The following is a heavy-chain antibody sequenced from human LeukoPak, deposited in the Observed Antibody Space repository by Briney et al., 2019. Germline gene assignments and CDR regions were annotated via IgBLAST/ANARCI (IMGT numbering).Heavy chain of an antibody. CDR2: IYYSGST. V-gene: IGHV4-39*01. CDR3: ARHRSIAAAASP. Sequence: SETLSLTCTVSGGSISSSSYYWGWIHQPPGKGLEWIGSIYYSGSTYYNPSLKSRVTISVDTSKNQFSLKLSSVTAADTAVYYCARHRSIAAAASPWGQGTLVTVSS. D-gene: IGHD6-13*01. J-gene: IGHJ5*02. CDR1: GGSISSSSYY.